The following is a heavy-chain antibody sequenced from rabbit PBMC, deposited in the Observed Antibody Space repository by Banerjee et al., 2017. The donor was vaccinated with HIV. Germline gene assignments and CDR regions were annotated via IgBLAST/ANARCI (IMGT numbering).Heavy chain of an antibody. CDR1: GFDFSSNV. D-gene: IGHD4-1*01. J-gene: IGHJ4*01. V-gene: IGHV1S45*01. CDR2: IYGGSRGST. Sequence: QEQLVESGGGLVQPEGSLTLTCKASGFDFSSNVMCWVRQAPGKGLEWIGCIYGGSRGSTYYASWARGRFTISKASWTTVTLQMTSLTAADTASYFCARDLAGVIGWNFNLWGQGTLVTVS. CDR3: ARDLAGVIGWNFNL.